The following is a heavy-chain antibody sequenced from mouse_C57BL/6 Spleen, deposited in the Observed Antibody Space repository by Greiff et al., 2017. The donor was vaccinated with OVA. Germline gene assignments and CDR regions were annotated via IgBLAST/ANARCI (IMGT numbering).Heavy chain of an antibody. J-gene: IGHJ2*01. Sequence: QVQLQQPGAELVKPGASVKMSCKASGYTFTSYWITWVKQRPGQGLEWIGDIYPGSGSTNYNEKFKSKATLTVDTSSSTAYMQLSSLTSEDAAVYYCARWGSITTVDYWGKGTTLTVSS. CDR1: GYTFTSYW. CDR3: ARWGSITTVDY. V-gene: IGHV1-55*01. D-gene: IGHD1-1*01. CDR2: IYPGSGST.